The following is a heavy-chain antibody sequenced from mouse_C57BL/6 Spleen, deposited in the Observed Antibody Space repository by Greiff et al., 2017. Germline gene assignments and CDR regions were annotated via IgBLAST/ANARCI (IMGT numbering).Heavy chain of an antibody. V-gene: IGHV1-75*01. D-gene: IGHD2-1*01. CDR3: ARSGYGNYGYAMDY. CDR2: IFPGSGST. Sequence: QVHVKQSGPELVKPGASVKISCKASGYTFTDYYINWVKQRPGQGLEWIGWIFPGSGSTYYNEKFKGKATLTVDKSSSTAYMLLSSLTSEDSAVYFCARSGYGNYGYAMDYWGQGTSVTVSS. J-gene: IGHJ4*01. CDR1: GYTFTDYY.